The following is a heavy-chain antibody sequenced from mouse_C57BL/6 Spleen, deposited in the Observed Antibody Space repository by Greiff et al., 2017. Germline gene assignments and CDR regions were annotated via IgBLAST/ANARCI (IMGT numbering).Heavy chain of an antibody. V-gene: IGHV7-3*01. CDR3: ARYTGTRYAMDY. CDR1: GFTFTDYY. CDR2: IRNKANGYTT. J-gene: IGHJ4*01. Sequence: EVQGVESGGGLVQPGGSLSLSCAASGFTFTDYYMSWVRQPPGKALEWLGFIRNKANGYTTEYSAAVKGRFTISRDNSQSILYLQMNALRAEDSATYYCARYTGTRYAMDYWGQGTTVTVSS. D-gene: IGHD4-1*01.